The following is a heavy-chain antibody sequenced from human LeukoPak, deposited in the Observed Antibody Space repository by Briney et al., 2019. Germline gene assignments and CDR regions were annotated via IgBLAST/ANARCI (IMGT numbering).Heavy chain of an antibody. Sequence: SETLSLTCAVYGGSFSGYYWSWIRQPPGKGLEWIGEINHSGSTNYNPSLKSRVTISVDTSKNQFSLKLSSVTAADTAVYYCARYYYGSGSYYNPNFDYWGQGTLVTVSS. V-gene: IGHV4-34*01. J-gene: IGHJ4*02. CDR3: ARYYYGSGSYYNPNFDY. CDR2: INHSGST. D-gene: IGHD3-10*01. CDR1: GGSFSGYY.